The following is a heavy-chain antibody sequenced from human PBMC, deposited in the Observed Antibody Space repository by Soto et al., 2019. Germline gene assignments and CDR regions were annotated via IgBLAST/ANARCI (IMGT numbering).Heavy chain of an antibody. CDR2: IRSKANSYAT. CDR1: GFTFSGSA. J-gene: IGHJ5*02. V-gene: IGHV3-73*02. D-gene: IGHD3-22*01. CDR3: TIPTYYYDSSGYP. Sequence: EVQLVESGGGLVQPGGSLKLSCAASGFTFSGSAMHWVRQASGKGLEWVGRIRSKANSYATAYAASVKGRFTISRDDSKNTAYLQMNSPKTEDTAVYYCTIPTYYYDSSGYPWGQGTLVTVSS.